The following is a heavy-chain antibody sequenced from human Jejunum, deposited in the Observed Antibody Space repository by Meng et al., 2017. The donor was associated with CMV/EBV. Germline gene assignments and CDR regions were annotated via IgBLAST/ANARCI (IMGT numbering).Heavy chain of an antibody. CDR3: TKGRTVVVIPTGDFDS. CDR2: ISLYNGNT. CDR1: GYTLTAYY. Sequence: QVHLVQSGAEVKKPGASVKVSCKASGYTLTAYYTHWVRQAPGHGLEWMGWISLYNGNTNYAPKFQGRVTMTTGTSTSTAYMELRSLRNDDTAVYYCTKGRTVVVIPTGDFDSWGQGTLVTVSS. V-gene: IGHV1-18*04. J-gene: IGHJ4*02. D-gene: IGHD2-2*01.